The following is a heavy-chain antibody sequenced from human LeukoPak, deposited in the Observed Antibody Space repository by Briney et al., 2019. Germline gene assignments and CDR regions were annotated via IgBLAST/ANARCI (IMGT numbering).Heavy chain of an antibody. D-gene: IGHD3-3*01. CDR1: GGTFSSYA. V-gene: IGHV1-69*05. J-gene: IGHJ4*02. CDR2: IIPIFGTA. CDR3: ARLRTDFWSGYYQFDY. Sequence: SVKVSCKASGGTFSSYAISWVRQAPGRGLEWMGGIIPIFGTANYAQKFQGRVTMTTDTSTSTAYMELRSLRSDDTAVYYCARLRTDFWSGYYQFDYWGQGTLVTVSS.